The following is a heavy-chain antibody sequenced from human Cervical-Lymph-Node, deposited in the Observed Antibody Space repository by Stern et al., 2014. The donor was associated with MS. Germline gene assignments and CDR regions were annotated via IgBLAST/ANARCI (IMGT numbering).Heavy chain of an antibody. CDR2: ISHDGTVK. V-gene: IGHV3-30*18. CDR3: AKETGKAGSSYESYFDY. Sequence: VQLVESGGGVVQPGRSLRLSCAASGITFNNHGMHWVRQAPGKGLEWGAVISHDGTVKHYADSVKGRFTIFRDNSKMYLQMNSPRADDTAVYYCAKETGKAGSSYESYFDYWGQGTLVTVSS. D-gene: IGHD5-18*01. CDR1: GITFNNHG. J-gene: IGHJ4*02.